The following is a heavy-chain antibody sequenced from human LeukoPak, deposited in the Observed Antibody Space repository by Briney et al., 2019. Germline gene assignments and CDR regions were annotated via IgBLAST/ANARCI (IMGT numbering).Heavy chain of an antibody. CDR1: GGSISSYY. Sequence: SETLSLTCTVSGGSISSYYWSWIRQPPGKGLEWIGYIYYSGSTNYNPSLKSRVTISVDTSKNQFSLKLSSVTAADTAVYSCARRRFLDYWGQGTLVTVSS. V-gene: IGHV4-59*08. J-gene: IGHJ4*02. CDR2: IYYSGST. CDR3: ARRRFLDY. D-gene: IGHD2/OR15-2a*01.